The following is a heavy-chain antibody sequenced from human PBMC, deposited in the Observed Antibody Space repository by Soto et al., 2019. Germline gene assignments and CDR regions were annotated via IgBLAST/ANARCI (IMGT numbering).Heavy chain of an antibody. CDR3: ATVRWELHDAFDI. V-gene: IGHV4-31*03. D-gene: IGHD1-26*01. Sequence: SETLSLTCTVSGGSISTGGYYWSWIRQHPGRGLEWIGYIYHSGMTFSNPSLQSRVAISIDTSKNKFSLKLSSVTAADTAVYYCATVRWELHDAFDIWGQGTMVTVSS. CDR2: IYHSGMT. J-gene: IGHJ3*02. CDR1: GGSISTGGYY.